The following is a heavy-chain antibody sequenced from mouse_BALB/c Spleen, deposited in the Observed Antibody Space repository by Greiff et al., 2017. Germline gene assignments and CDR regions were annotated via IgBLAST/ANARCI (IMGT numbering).Heavy chain of an antibody. V-gene: IGHV14-3*02. CDR1: GFTIKDTY. Sequence: EVQLQQSGAELVKPGASVKLSCTASGFTIKDTYMHWVKQRPEQGLEWIGRIDPANGNTKYDPKFQGKASITADTSSNTAYLQLSSLTSEDTAVYYCARRGDSTTATYFAYWGQGTLVTVSA. J-gene: IGHJ3*01. CDR2: IDPANGNT. CDR3: ARRGDSTTATYFAY. D-gene: IGHD1-2*01.